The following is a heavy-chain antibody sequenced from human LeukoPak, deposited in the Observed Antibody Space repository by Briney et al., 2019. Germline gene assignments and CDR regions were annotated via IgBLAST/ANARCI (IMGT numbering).Heavy chain of an antibody. CDR2: INPNSGGT. Sequence: ASVKVSCKASGYTFTCYYMHWVRQAPGQGLEWMGWINPNSGGTNYAQKFQGRVTMTRDTSISTAYMELSRLRSDDTAVYYCARDLGAGYCSGGSCYYNWFDPWGQGTLVTVSS. D-gene: IGHD2-15*01. CDR3: ARDLGAGYCSGGSCYYNWFDP. J-gene: IGHJ5*02. CDR1: GYTFTCYY. V-gene: IGHV1-2*02.